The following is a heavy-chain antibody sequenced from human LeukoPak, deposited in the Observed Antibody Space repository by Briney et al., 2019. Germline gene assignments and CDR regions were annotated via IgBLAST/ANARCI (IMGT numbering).Heavy chain of an antibody. D-gene: IGHD4-11*01. V-gene: IGHV2-70*11. CDR3: ARILTVATGGAYFYYGMDV. CDR2: IDWDDDK. J-gene: IGHJ6*02. CDR1: GFSLSTGGMS. Sequence: SGPTLVHPTQTLTLTCTFSGFSLSTGGMSVSWIRQPPGKALEWLARIDWDDDKYYSTSLKTRLTISKDTSKNQVVLTMTNMDPVDTARYYCARILTVATGGAYFYYGMDVWGQGTTVTVSS.